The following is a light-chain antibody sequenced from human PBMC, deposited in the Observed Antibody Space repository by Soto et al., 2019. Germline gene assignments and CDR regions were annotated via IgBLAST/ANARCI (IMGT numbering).Light chain of an antibody. Sequence: EIEMTQSAVTLSVSAGDRATLSCRASQSIGSSLAWYQQKRGQGPRLLIYGAITRATGVPARFSGSGSATEFTLTISSLQSEDFAVYYCQPYNQWSHTFGQGTKREIK. CDR3: QPYNQWSHT. CDR2: GAI. V-gene: IGKV3-15*01. J-gene: IGKJ2*01. CDR1: QSIGSS.